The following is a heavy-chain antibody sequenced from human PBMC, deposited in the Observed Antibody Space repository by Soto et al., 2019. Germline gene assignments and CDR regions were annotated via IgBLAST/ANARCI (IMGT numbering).Heavy chain of an antibody. D-gene: IGHD3-22*01. CDR1: GGSITSTNHY. Sequence: SETLSLTCTVSGGSITSTNHYWGWIRQPPGKGLEWIGDIYYSGMTRYNPSLKSRVTISVDTSKNQFSLKLSSVTAADTAVYYCARQGYYHDSTGYYYFVWGQGTLVTVS. CDR2: IYYSGMT. J-gene: IGHJ4*02. V-gene: IGHV4-39*01. CDR3: ARQGYYHDSTGYYYFV.